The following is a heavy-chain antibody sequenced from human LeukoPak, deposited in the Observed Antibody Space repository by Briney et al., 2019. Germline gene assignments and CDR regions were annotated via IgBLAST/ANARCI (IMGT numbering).Heavy chain of an antibody. CDR3: ARAHGTHSSGYYDC. D-gene: IGHD3-22*01. CDR2: IIPILGIA. Sequence: SVKVPCKASGGTFSSYTISWVRQAPGQGLEWMGRIIPILGIANYAQKFQGRVTITADKSTSTAYMELSSLRSEDTAVYYCARAHGTHSSGYYDCWGQGTLVTVSS. V-gene: IGHV1-69*02. J-gene: IGHJ4*02. CDR1: GGTFSSYT.